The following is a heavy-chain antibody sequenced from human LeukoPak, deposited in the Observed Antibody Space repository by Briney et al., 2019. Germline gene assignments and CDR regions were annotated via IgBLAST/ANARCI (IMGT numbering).Heavy chain of an antibody. Sequence: SVKVSCKASGGTFSSYAISWVRQAPGQGLEWMGGIIPIFGTANYAQKFQGRVTITADESTSTAYMELSSLRSEDTAVYYCARGWMDYGSGSYSGDYWGQGTLVTVSS. J-gene: IGHJ4*02. D-gene: IGHD3-10*01. CDR2: IIPIFGTA. CDR1: GGTFSSYA. V-gene: IGHV1-69*01. CDR3: ARGWMDYGSGSYSGDY.